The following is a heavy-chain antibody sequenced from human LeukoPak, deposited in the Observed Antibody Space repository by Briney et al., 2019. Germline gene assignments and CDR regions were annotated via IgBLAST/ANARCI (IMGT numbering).Heavy chain of an antibody. CDR1: GVSISSYY. Sequence: SETLSLTCTVSGVSISSYYWSWLRQPAGKGLEWIGRIYTSGSTNYSPSLKSRVTISVDKSKNQFSLKLSSVTAADTAVYYCARGGHDYGFFPWGQGTLVPVSS. CDR2: IYTSGST. V-gene: IGHV4-4*07. J-gene: IGHJ5*02. D-gene: IGHD4-17*01. CDR3: ARGGHDYGFFP.